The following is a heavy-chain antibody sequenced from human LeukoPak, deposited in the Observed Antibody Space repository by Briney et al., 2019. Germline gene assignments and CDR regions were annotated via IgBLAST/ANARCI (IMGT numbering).Heavy chain of an antibody. CDR2: ISGSGSGSST. D-gene: IGHD6-6*01. V-gene: IGHV3-23*01. CDR1: GFTFSSSA. Sequence: GGSLRLSCAASGFTFSSSAMSWVRQAPGKGLEWVSTISGSGSGSSTYYADSVKGRFTISRDNSKNTLYLQMNSLRAEDTAVYYCAKERYSSPFWWFDPWGQGTLVTVSS. CDR3: AKERYSSPFWWFDP. J-gene: IGHJ5*02.